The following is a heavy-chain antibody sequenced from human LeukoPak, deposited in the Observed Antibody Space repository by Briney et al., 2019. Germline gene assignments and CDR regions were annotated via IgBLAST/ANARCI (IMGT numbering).Heavy chain of an antibody. CDR3: ASSSGAY. Sequence: TGGSLRLSCAASGFTFDDYAMHWVRQAPGKGLEWVSGISWNSDSIGYADSVKGRFTISRDNAKNSLYLQMNSLRAEDTAVYYCASSSGAYWGQGTLVTVSS. D-gene: IGHD3-10*01. CDR2: ISWNSDSI. CDR1: GFTFDDYA. J-gene: IGHJ4*02. V-gene: IGHV3-9*01.